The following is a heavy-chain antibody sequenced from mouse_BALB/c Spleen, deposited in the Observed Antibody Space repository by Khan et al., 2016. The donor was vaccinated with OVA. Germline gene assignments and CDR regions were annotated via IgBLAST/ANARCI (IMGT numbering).Heavy chain of an antibody. CDR2: MSYTGYT. V-gene: IGHV3-8*02. Sequence: EVQLQESGPSLVKPSQTLSLTCSVTGDSITSGYWSWIRKLPGNKLEYMGYMSYTGYTDSNPPLKSRIAITRHTSKNQYYLQLNSVTAEDTATYCCARSTYGYAFAYWGQGTLVTVSA. D-gene: IGHD2-14*01. CDR3: ARSTYGYAFAY. J-gene: IGHJ3*01. CDR1: GDSITSGY.